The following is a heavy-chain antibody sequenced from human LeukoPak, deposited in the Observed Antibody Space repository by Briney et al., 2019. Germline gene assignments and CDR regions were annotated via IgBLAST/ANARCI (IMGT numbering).Heavy chain of an antibody. J-gene: IGHJ4*02. V-gene: IGHV3-43D*03. CDR3: ARVASNYDFDC. CDR2: ISWDGGSI. D-gene: IGHD4-11*01. CDR1: GFTFDDYA. Sequence: GGSLRLSCAASGFTFDDYAMHWVRQAPGKGLEWVSLISWDGGSIYHADSVKGRFTISRDNSKNSLYLQMNSLRAEDTALYYRARVASNYDFDCWGQGTLVTVSS.